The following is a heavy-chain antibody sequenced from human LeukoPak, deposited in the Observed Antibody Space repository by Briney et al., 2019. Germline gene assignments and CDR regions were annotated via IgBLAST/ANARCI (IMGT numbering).Heavy chain of an antibody. D-gene: IGHD3-22*01. CDR2: INPNSGGT. CDR3: ARDQYYLDTNAYRGLYH. V-gene: IGHV1-2*02. Sequence: VASVKVSCKASGYTFTGYYMHWVRQAPGQGLEWMGWINPNSGGTNYAQKFQGRVTMTRDTSISTAYMELSRLRSDDTAVYYCARDQYYLDTNAYRGLYHWGQGTLVTVSS. J-gene: IGHJ5*02. CDR1: GYTFTGYY.